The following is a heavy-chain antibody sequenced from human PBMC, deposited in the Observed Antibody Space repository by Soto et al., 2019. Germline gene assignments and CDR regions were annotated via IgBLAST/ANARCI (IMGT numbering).Heavy chain of an antibody. D-gene: IGHD3-22*01. J-gene: IGHJ4*02. V-gene: IGHV3-53*01. CDR2: IYSGGST. CDR3: ASKTRVQNTDYYDSSGYYFDY. Sequence: PGGSLRLSCAASGFTVSSNYMSWVRQAPGKGLEWVSVIYSGGSTYYADSVKGRFTISRDNSKNTLYLQMNSLRAEDTAVYYCASKTRVQNTDYYDSSGYYFDYWGQGTLVTVSS. CDR1: GFTVSSNY.